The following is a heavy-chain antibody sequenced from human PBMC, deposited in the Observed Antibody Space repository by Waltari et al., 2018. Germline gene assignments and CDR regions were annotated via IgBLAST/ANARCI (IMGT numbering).Heavy chain of an antibody. V-gene: IGHV4-39*01. CDR2: IFKTVST. D-gene: IGHD6-13*01. CDR3: ARHVGSTWYGGIGAYYYAMDV. J-gene: IGHJ6*02. Sequence: QLQLQESGPGLVKPSETLSLTCTVSGGSIRSSSYYWGWCRQPPGKGLEWHGNIFKTVSTDKSPSLKSRVIISVDTSTNQFSLSLYSVTAADTAVYYCARHVGSTWYGGIGAYYYAMDVWGQGTTVTVSS. CDR1: GGSIRSSSYY.